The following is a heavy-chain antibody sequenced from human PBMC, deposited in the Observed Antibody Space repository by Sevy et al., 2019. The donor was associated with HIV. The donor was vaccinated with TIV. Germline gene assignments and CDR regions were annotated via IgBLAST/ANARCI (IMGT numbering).Heavy chain of an antibody. D-gene: IGHD3-22*01. J-gene: IGHJ6*02. CDR2: ISYDGGVK. Sequence: GGSLRLSCAASGFTFSIYAMHWVRQAPDKGLEWVAVISYDGGVKYFADSVKGRVTISRDNSKNTLYLQMNSLRPEDTAVYYCARDLPSSVINPFYYYGFDVWGQGTTVTVSS. CDR3: ARDLPSSVINPFYYYGFDV. CDR1: GFTFSIYA. V-gene: IGHV3-30*04.